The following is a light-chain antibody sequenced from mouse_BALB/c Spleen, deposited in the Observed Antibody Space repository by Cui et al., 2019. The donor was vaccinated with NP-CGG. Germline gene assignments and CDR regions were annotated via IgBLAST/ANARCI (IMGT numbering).Light chain of an antibody. CDR1: TGAVTTSNY. V-gene: IGLV1*01. CDR3: ALWYSNHWV. J-gene: IGLJ1*01. CDR2: GTN. Sequence: QAVVTQVSALTTSPGEIVTLTCRSSTGAVTTSNYANWVQEKPDHLFTGLIGGTNNRTPGVPARFSGSLIGDKAALTITGAQTEDEAIYFCALWYSNHWVFGGGTKLTVL.